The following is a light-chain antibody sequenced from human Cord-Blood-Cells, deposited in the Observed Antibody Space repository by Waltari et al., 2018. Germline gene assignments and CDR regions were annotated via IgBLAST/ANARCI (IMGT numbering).Light chain of an antibody. V-gene: IGKV3-11*01. J-gene: IGKJ5*01. CDR3: QPRSNWFT. CDR2: DAS. CDR1: QSVSSY. Sequence: EIVLTQSPATLSSSPRDSAPLSCRASQSVSSYLAWDQQKPGQAPRLLIYDASNRATGIPARFSGSGSGSDGTLTISSLEPEDCAVYYCQPRSNWFTTGQGTRLEIK.